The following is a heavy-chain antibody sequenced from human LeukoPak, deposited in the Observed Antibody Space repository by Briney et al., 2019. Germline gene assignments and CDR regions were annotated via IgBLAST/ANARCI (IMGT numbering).Heavy chain of an antibody. V-gene: IGHV3-23*01. CDR3: ARDTAIYY. CDR2: ISGGGGST. D-gene: IGHD5-18*01. CDR1: GFTFTSYS. J-gene: IGHJ4*02. Sequence: GGSLRLSCAASGFTFTSYSMDWVRQAPGKGLEWVSTISGGGGSTYYADSVKGRFTISRDNSKNTLYLQMNSLRAEDTAVYYCARDTAIYYWGQGTLVTVSS.